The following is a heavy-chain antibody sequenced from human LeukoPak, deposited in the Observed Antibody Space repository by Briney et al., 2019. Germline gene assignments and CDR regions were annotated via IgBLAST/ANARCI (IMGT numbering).Heavy chain of an antibody. CDR2: ISYDGSSK. J-gene: IGHJ6*02. V-gene: IGHV3-30-3*01. D-gene: IGHD2-2*02. CDR1: GFTFSSYA. Sequence: PGRSLRLSCAASGFTFSSYAMHWVRQAPGKGLEWVAVISYDGSSKYYADSVKGRFTISRDNSKNTLYLQMNSLRAEDTAVYYCARDGYYCSSTSCYTYYYYYYGMDVWGQGTTVTVSS. CDR3: ARDGYYCSSTSCYTYYYYYYGMDV.